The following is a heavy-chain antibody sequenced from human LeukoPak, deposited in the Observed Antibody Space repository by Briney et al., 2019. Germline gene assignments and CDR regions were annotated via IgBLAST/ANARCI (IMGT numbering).Heavy chain of an antibody. J-gene: IGHJ4*02. Sequence: GGSLRLSCAASGFTFGSYSMHWVRQAPGKGLDWVALISYDGSEKSYADSVKGRFTISRHNTKNTLYLQINILRAEDTAVYYCARDLYSYGPFDYWGQGTLVTVST. V-gene: IGHV3-30*04. CDR3: ARDLYSYGPFDY. CDR2: ISYDGSEK. CDR1: GFTFGSYS. D-gene: IGHD5-18*01.